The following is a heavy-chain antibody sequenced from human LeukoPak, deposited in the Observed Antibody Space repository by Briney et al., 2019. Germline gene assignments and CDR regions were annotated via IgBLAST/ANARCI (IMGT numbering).Heavy chain of an antibody. CDR2: ISDSGGST. CDR1: GFTVSSNY. V-gene: IGHV3-23*01. Sequence: HPGGSLRLSCAASGFTVSSNYMSWVRQAPGKGLEWVSGISDSGGSTYYADSVKGRFTISRDNSKNTLYLQMNSLRAEDTAVYYCAKLPGRAADYWGQGTLVTVSS. J-gene: IGHJ4*02. CDR3: AKLPGRAADY.